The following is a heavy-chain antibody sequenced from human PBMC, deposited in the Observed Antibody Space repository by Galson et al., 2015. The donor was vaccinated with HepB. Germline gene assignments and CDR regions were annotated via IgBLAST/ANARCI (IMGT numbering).Heavy chain of an antibody. CDR3: ARELHGDDSIGFDI. CDR2: ISSSSSYT. Sequence: SLRLSCAASGFTFSDYYMSWIRQAPGKGLEWVSYISSSSSYTNYADSVKGRFTISRDNAKNSLYLQMNSLRAEDTAVYYCARELHGDDSIGFDIWGQGTMVTVSS. D-gene: IGHD3-22*01. V-gene: IGHV3-11*06. CDR1: GFTFSDYY. J-gene: IGHJ3*02.